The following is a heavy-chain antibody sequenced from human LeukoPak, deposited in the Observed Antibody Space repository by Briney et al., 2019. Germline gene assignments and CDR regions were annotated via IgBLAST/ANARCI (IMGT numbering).Heavy chain of an antibody. J-gene: IGHJ4*02. CDR3: AKGRYYYDSSGYHDY. CDR2: ISSSSSYI. V-gene: IGHV3-21*01. CDR1: GFTFSSYS. D-gene: IGHD3-22*01. Sequence: PGGSLRLSCAASGFTFSSYSMNWVRQAPGKGLEWVSSISSSSSYIYYADSVKGRFTISRDNSKNTLYLQMNSLRAEDTAVYYCAKGRYYYDSSGYHDYWGQGTLVTVSS.